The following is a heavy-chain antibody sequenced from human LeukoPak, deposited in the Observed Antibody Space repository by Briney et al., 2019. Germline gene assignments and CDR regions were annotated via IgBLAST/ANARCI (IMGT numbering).Heavy chain of an antibody. D-gene: IGHD3-3*01. CDR3: ARFAGYDFWSGYHDY. V-gene: IGHV1-18*01. CDR2: ISAYNGNT. Sequence: GASVKVSCKASGYTFTSYGISWVRQAPGQGREWRGGISAYNGNTNYAQKLQGRVTITTDTSTSTAYMEVRSLRSDDTAVYYCARFAGYDFWSGYHDYWGQGTLVTVSS. CDR1: GYTFTSYG. J-gene: IGHJ4*02.